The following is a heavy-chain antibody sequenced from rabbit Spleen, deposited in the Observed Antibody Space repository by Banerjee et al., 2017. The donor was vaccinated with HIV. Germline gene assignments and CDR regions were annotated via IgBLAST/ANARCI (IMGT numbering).Heavy chain of an antibody. Sequence: QEQLVESGGGLVQPEGSLTLTCTASGFDLSSYFYMCWVRQAPGKGPEWIGCIATGSGSTYYASWAKGRLTISKTSSTTVTLQMTSLTAADTATYFCTKSIDWTYFNLWGPGTLVTVS. CDR1: GFDLSSYFY. D-gene: IGHD2-1*01. J-gene: IGHJ4*01. CDR3: TKSIDWTYFNL. CDR2: IATGSGST. V-gene: IGHV1S45*01.